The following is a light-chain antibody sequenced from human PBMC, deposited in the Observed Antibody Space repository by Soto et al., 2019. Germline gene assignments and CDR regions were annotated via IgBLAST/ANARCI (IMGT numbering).Light chain of an antibody. V-gene: IGLV2-14*01. CDR1: SSDVGGYNS. Sequence: QSALTQPASVSGSPGQSITISCTGTSSDVGGYNSVSWYQQYPGKAPKLMIYDVSNRPSGVSNRFSGSKSGNTASLTISGLQAEDEADYYCSSYTGSSTLVFGGGTKLTVL. CDR3: SSYTGSSTLV. J-gene: IGLJ2*01. CDR2: DVS.